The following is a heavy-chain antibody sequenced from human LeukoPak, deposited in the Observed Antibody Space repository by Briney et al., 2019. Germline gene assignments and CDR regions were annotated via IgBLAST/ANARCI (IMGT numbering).Heavy chain of an antibody. CDR3: ARKLGYCSGGSCYLCDY. Sequence: ASVKVSCKASGYTFNSYGISWVRQAPGQGLEWMGWISAYNGNTNYVQKLQGRVTMTTDTSTSTAYMELRSLRSDDTAVYYCARKLGYCSGGSCYLCDYWGQGTLVTVSS. CDR1: GYTFNSYG. CDR2: ISAYNGNT. J-gene: IGHJ4*02. V-gene: IGHV1-18*01. D-gene: IGHD2-15*01.